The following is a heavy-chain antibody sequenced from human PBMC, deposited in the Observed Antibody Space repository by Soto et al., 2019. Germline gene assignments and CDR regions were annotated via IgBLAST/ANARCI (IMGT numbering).Heavy chain of an antibody. CDR2: IGSDGRNR. J-gene: IGHJ6*03. Sequence: QLVESGGGLVQPGGSLRFSCAASGFPFSHYAMQWVRQAPGKGLEYVSAIGSDGRNRYYENSVRGRFTISRDNSKNTLYLHMGSLRAEDMAVYYCARVGCETRCSDYLYYYMDVWGKGTTITVSS. CDR1: GFPFSHYA. D-gene: IGHD2-2*01. V-gene: IGHV3-64*01. CDR3: ARVGCETRCSDYLYYYMDV.